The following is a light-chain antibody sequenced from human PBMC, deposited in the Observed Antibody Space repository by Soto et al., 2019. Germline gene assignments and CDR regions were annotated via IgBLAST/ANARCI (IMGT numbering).Light chain of an antibody. CDR2: DAS. Sequence: DIQMTQSPSSLSSSVGDRVTVTCRASQDICNYLCWYQQKLGKAPKLLIYDASYLEAGVPSRFSGSGSGTDFTFTISSLQPEDFATYYCQQHDSLPLTFGGGTKVDIK. V-gene: IGKV1-33*01. J-gene: IGKJ4*01. CDR3: QQHDSLPLT. CDR1: QDICNY.